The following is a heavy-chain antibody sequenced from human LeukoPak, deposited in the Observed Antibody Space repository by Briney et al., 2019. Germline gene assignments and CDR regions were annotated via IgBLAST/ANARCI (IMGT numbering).Heavy chain of an antibody. V-gene: IGHV4-39*07. J-gene: IGHJ6*03. D-gene: IGHD6-6*01. Sequence: SETLSLTCTVSGGSISSSSYYWGWIRQPPGKGLEWIGSIYYSGSTYYNPSLKSRVTISVDTSKNQFSLKLSSVTAADTAVYYCARIRDSRSPPYYYYYMDVWGKGTTVTVSS. CDR3: ARIRDSRSPPYYYYYMDV. CDR1: GGSISSSSYY. CDR2: IYYSGST.